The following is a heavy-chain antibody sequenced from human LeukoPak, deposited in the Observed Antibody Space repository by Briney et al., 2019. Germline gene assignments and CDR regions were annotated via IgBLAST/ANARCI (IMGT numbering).Heavy chain of an antibody. V-gene: IGHV3-23*01. D-gene: IGHD1-7*01. CDR3: AKASRSRITGTTFDY. CDR1: GFTFSSYA. CDR2: ISGSGGST. Sequence: GGSLRLSCAASGFTFSSYAMSWVRQAPGKGLEWVSAISGSGGSTYYADSVKGRFTISRDNSKNTLYLQMNSLRAEDTAVYYCAKASRSRITGTTFDYWGRGTLVTVSS. J-gene: IGHJ4*02.